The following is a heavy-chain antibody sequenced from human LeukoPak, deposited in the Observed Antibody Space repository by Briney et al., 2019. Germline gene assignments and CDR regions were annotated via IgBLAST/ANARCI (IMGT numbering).Heavy chain of an antibody. CDR3: TRDGGSFCDFDY. CDR2: INTDGRIT. Sequence: GGSLRLSCVGSGFSFRYFAIHRVRQAPGKGLEYVSVINTDGRITYYADSVKGRFTISRDNSKNTVYLQMGGLRGDDMAVYYCTRDGGSFCDFDYWGQGALVTVSS. CDR1: GFSFRYFA. D-gene: IGHD1-26*01. V-gene: IGHV3-64*02. J-gene: IGHJ4*02.